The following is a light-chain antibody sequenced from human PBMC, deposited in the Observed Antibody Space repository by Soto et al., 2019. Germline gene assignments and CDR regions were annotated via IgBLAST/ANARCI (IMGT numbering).Light chain of an antibody. V-gene: IGKV3-20*01. CDR1: QSVSRSS. CDR3: QQFSSYPLT. J-gene: IGKJ4*01. CDR2: GAS. Sequence: EIVLTQSPGTLSLSPGERATLSCRASQSVSRSSLAWYQQKPGQAPRLLIYGASNRATGIPDRFSGGGSGTDFTLTISRLEPEDFAVYYCQQFSSYPLTFGGGTKVDIK.